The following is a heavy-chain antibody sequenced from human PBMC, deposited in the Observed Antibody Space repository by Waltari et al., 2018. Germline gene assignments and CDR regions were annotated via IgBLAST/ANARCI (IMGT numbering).Heavy chain of an antibody. V-gene: IGHV4-38-2*01. CDR2: IYHSGST. D-gene: IGHD4-17*01. CDR3: ARRAEDGDYGY. CDR1: GYSIRRGYY. J-gene: IGHJ4*02. Sequence: QVQLQESGPGLVKPSETLSLTCAVPGYSIRRGYYWGWIRQPPGKGLEWIGSIYHSGSTYYNPSLKSRVTISVDTSKNQFSLKLSSVTAADTAVYYCARRAEDGDYGYWGQGTLVTVSS.